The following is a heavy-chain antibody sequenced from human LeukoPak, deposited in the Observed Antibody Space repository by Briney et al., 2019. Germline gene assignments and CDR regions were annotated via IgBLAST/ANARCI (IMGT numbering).Heavy chain of an antibody. J-gene: IGHJ4*02. CDR1: GYPFSASG. CDR3: ARGGADNNLLDF. V-gene: IGHV1-18*01. D-gene: IGHD1-26*01. CDR2: VDANDGDT. Sequence: WASVKVSCKASGYPFSASGLTWVRQSPGQRLEWMAWVDANDGDTNYAQNFQGRITMTTDAATRTAYMELRSLRSDDTAVYYCARGGADNNLLDFWGQGTLVTVSS.